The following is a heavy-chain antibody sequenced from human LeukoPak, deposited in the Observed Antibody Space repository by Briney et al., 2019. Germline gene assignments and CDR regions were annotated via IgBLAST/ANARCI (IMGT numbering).Heavy chain of an antibody. D-gene: IGHD5-12*01. V-gene: IGHV3-49*03. J-gene: IGHJ4*02. CDR1: GFTFGDYA. CDR2: IRSKAYGGTT. CDR3: TRDIEPEFSVDIVATSDY. Sequence: GGSLRLSCTASGFTFGDYAMSWFRQAPGKGLEWVGFIRSKAYGGTTEYAASVKGRFTISRDDSKSIAYLQMNSLKTEDTAVYYCTRDIEPEFSVDIVATSDYWGQGTLVTVSS.